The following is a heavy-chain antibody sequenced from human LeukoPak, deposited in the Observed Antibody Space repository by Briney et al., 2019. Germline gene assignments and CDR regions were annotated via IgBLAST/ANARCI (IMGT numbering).Heavy chain of an antibody. D-gene: IGHD3-9*01. CDR3: ARASDYDILTGASAFDY. CDR1: GFTFSSYW. J-gene: IGHJ4*02. CDR2: IKQDGSEK. Sequence: GGSLRLSCAASGFTFSSYWMSWVRQAPGKGLEWVANIKQDGSEKYYVDSVKGRFTISRDNAKNSLYLQMNSLRAEDTAVYYCARASDYDILTGASAFDYWGQGTLVTVSS. V-gene: IGHV3-7*04.